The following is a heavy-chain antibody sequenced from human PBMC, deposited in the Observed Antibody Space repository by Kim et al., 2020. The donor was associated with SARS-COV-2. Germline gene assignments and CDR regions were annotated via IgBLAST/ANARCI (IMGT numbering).Heavy chain of an antibody. CDR3: ARGKAAQGGEFQYYYGLDD. CDR1: GFTFSSNW. Sequence: GGSLRLSCAASGFTFSSNWMHWVRQGPGRGLVWVSRINSDGSSTSYADSVKGRFTISRDNGKNTLYLQMTSLRAEDTAVYYCARGKAAQGGEFQYYYGLDDWGQGTTVTVSS. J-gene: IGHJ6*02. D-gene: IGHD3-16*01. V-gene: IGHV3-74*01. CDR2: INSDGSST.